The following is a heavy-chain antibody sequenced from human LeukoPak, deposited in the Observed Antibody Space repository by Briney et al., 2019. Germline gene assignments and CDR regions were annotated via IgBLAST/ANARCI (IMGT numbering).Heavy chain of an antibody. Sequence: GASVKVSCKASGYTFTSYDINWVRQATGQWLEWMGWMNPNSGNTGYAQKFQGRVTMTRNTSISTAYMELSSLRSEDTAVYYCASFKRIAATGEYFDYWGQGTLVTVSS. CDR3: ASFKRIAATGEYFDY. CDR2: MNPNSGNT. D-gene: IGHD6-13*01. V-gene: IGHV1-8*01. J-gene: IGHJ4*02. CDR1: GYTFTSYD.